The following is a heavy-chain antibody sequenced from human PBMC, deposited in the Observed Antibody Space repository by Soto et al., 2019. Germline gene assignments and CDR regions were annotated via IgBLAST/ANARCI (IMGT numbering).Heavy chain of an antibody. J-gene: IGHJ4*02. D-gene: IGHD6-13*01. Sequence: SETLSLTCTVSGGSISSYYWSWIQQPPGKGLEWIGYIYYSGSTNYNPSLESRVTISVDTSKNQFSLKLSSVTAADTAVYYCARSDSAAGVIWFDYWGQGTLVTVS. CDR1: GGSISSYY. CDR2: IYYSGST. CDR3: ARSDSAAGVIWFDY. V-gene: IGHV4-59*08.